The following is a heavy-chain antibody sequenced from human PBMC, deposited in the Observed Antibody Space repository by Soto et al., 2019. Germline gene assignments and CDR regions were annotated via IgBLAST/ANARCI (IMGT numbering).Heavy chain of an antibody. J-gene: IGHJ4*02. Sequence: QLQLQESGPGLVKPSETLALTCTVSGGSISSSSYYWGWIRQPPAKGLEWIGNIYYSGSTYYNPSLKSRVTISVDTSKNQFSLKLSSVTAADTAVYYCASHIGRRGSWSYRGQGTLVTVSS. V-gene: IGHV4-39*01. CDR2: IYYSGST. CDR1: GGSISSSSYY. CDR3: ASHIGRRGSWSY. D-gene: IGHD6-13*01.